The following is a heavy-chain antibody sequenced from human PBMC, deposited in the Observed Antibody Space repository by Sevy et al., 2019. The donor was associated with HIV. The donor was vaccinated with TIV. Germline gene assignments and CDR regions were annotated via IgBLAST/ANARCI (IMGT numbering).Heavy chain of an antibody. CDR1: GFTFSSYA. CDR2: ISGSGGST. D-gene: IGHD6-19*01. V-gene: IGHV3-23*01. Sequence: GGSLRLSCAASGFTFSSYAMSWVRQAPGKGLEWVSAISGSGGSTYYADSAKGRFTISRDNSKNTLYLQMNSLRAEDTAVYYCAKEMGSGWYPVLMVDLEMGYFQHWGQGTLVTVSS. J-gene: IGHJ1*01. CDR3: AKEMGSGWYPVLMVDLEMGYFQH.